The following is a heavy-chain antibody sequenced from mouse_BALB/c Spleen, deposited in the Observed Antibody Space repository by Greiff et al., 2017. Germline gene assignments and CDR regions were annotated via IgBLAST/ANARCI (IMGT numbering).Heavy chain of an antibody. J-gene: IGHJ4*01. CDR2: IWAGGST. CDR3: ARAPYLSCAMDY. Sequence: VHLVESGPGLVAPSQSLSITCTVSGFSLTSYGVHWVRQPPGKGLEWLGVIWAGGSTNYNSALMSRLSISKDNSKSQVFLKMNSLQTDDTAMYYCARAPYLSCAMDYWGQGTSVTVSS. CDR1: GFSLTSYG. V-gene: IGHV2-9*02. D-gene: IGHD1-1*01.